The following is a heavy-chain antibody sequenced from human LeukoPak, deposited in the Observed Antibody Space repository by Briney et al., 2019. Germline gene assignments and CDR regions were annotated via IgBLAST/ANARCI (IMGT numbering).Heavy chain of an antibody. D-gene: IGHD1-26*01. J-gene: IGHJ4*02. CDR1: GGSISSNRHY. Sequence: SETLSLTCTVSGGSISSNRHYWGWIRQPPGKGLEWIGNIYYGGSTYYNPSLKSRVTISVDTSKNQFSLKLSSVTAADTAVYYCTRLLKYSGSYYCDYWGQGSLVTASS. CDR3: TRLLKYSGSYYCDY. V-gene: IGHV4-39*01. CDR2: IYYGGST.